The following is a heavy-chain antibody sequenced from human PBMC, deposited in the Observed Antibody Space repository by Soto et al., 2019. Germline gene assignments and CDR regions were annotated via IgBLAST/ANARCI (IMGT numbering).Heavy chain of an antibody. J-gene: IGHJ4*02. V-gene: IGHV4-31*03. CDR2: IYHNGHT. Sequence: LSLTCTVSGGSISNNAHYWSWVRQHPVRGLEWMGYIYHNGHTSYNPSLKGRAIISVDTSKNQFSLNLRYVTAADTAVYFCARDSSYGLFDYWGQGTLVTVSS. CDR3: ARDSSYGLFDY. D-gene: IGHD6-6*01. CDR1: GGSISNNAHY.